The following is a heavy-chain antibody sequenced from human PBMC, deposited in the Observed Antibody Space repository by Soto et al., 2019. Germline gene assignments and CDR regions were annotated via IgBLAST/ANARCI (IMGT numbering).Heavy chain of an antibody. D-gene: IGHD3-16*01. V-gene: IGHV4-4*02. Sequence: QVQLQESGPGLVKPSGPCSPTALALMAPLPVVNGGVGFARPPGKVRGGLGISIRLGARNYTPSLGIGDIYQTGSTNYNPSLRSRVIISVDKSKNNFSLSLSSVTAADTAVYFCARVWGALAPIAGWFGPWGRGILVTVSS. CDR3: ARVWGALAPIAGWFGP. J-gene: IGHJ5*02. CDR1: MAPLPVVNG. CDR2: IYQTGST.